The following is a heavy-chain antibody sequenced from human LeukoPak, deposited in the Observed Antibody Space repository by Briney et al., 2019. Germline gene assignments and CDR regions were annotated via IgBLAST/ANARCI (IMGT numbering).Heavy chain of an antibody. V-gene: IGHV4-59*08. CDR1: GGSIGSHY. Sequence: SETLSLTCTVSGGSIGSHYWNWIRQSPGKGLEWIGYIYYTGNTKYNPFLEGRVSMSVDTSKNHFSLNLNSVTATDTAVYYCARQRIAVADHFDLWGQGTLVAVSS. CDR3: ARQRIAVADHFDL. CDR2: IYYTGNT. J-gene: IGHJ4*02. D-gene: IGHD6-19*01.